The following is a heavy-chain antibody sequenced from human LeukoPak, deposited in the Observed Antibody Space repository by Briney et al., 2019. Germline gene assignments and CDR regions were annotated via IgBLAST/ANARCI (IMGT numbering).Heavy chain of an antibody. CDR2: INHSGGT. CDR3: ARFPASEPIDN. CDR1: GGSFSGYY. Sequence: SETLSLTCVVSGGSFSGYYLTWIRQAPGKGLEWIGDINHSGGTSYNPSLKSRGSVSLDTSKNQFYLYLTSVTAADTAVYFCARFPASEPIDNWGQGPLVTVSS. J-gene: IGHJ4*02. D-gene: IGHD1-26*01. V-gene: IGHV4-34*01.